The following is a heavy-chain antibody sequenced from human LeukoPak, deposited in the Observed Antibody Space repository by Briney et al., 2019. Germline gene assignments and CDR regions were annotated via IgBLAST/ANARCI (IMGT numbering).Heavy chain of an antibody. CDR2: IYYSGST. Sequence: SETLSLTCTVSGDSFSSGSYSWAWIRQPPGKGLEWIGNIYYSGSTYYNPSLKSGVTFSVDTSKDQFSLKLGSVTAADTAVYYCAREDLFYGTSGYFNFWGQGTLVTVSS. CDR1: GDSFSSGSYS. V-gene: IGHV4-39*07. CDR3: AREDLFYGTSGYFNF. D-gene: IGHD3-22*01. J-gene: IGHJ4*02.